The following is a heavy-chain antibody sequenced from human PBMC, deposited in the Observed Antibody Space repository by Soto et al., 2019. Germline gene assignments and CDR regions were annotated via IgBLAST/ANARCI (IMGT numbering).Heavy chain of an antibody. D-gene: IGHD3-3*01. CDR1: GYPVTAYY. Sequence: QLHLVQSGAVVKKPGASVTVSCSASGYPVTAYYMHWVRQAPGRGLEWMGGINPATGAATYTQTYPGRVTVSRAASTGTGFMELSGPTSEDTAVFYCARGGGVGVAGSAAFDMWGQGTLVTVSS. CDR2: INPATGAA. CDR3: ARGGGVGVAGSAAFDM. J-gene: IGHJ3*02. V-gene: IGHV1-2*02.